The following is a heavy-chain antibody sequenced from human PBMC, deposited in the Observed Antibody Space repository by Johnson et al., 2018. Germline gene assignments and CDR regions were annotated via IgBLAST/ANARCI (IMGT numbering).Heavy chain of an antibody. CDR2: ISSNGGST. Sequence: VQLVQSGEGLVQPGGSLRLSCAASGFTFSSYAMHWVRQAPWKGLEYVSAISSNGGSTYYADSVKGRFTISRDNSKNTLYLQMGRLRAEDMAMYYCARSALDDAFDIWGQGTMGTVSS. V-gene: IGHV3-64*02. J-gene: IGHJ3*02. CDR3: ARSALDDAFDI. CDR1: GFTFSSYA. D-gene: IGHD3-3*01.